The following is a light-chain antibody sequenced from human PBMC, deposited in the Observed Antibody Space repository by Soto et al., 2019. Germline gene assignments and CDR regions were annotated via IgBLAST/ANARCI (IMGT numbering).Light chain of an antibody. Sequence: DIQLTQSPSFLSASVGDRVTITCRASQGISSHLAWYQQKPGKAPNLLIYAASTLQSGVPSRFSGSGSGTEFALTISSLQPEDFATYYCQKINSYPITFGQGTRLEIK. CDR1: QGISSH. J-gene: IGKJ5*01. CDR2: AAS. CDR3: QKINSYPIT. V-gene: IGKV1-9*01.